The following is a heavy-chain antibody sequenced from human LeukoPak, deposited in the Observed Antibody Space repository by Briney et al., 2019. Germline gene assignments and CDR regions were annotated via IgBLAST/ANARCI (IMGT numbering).Heavy chain of an antibody. D-gene: IGHD5-24*01. CDR3: ARGIWSATRVDYYLDN. Sequence: ASVKVSCKASGYTFSGYAIHWVRQAPGQRFEWMGWVNAGNGHTKYSQNFQGRVTITRDSSANIVYMELSSLTSEDTAVYYCARGIWSATRVDYYLDNWGQGTLVTVSS. V-gene: IGHV1-3*01. J-gene: IGHJ4*02. CDR1: GYTFSGYA. CDR2: VNAGNGHT.